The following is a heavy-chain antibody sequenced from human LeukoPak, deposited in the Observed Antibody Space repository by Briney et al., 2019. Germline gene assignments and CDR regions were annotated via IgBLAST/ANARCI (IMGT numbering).Heavy chain of an antibody. CDR3: ARSPIVATRPYYHFCSGYYARHYYHYYMDV. D-gene: IGHD3-3*01. CDR1: GYTFTSYD. Sequence: ASVKVSCKASGYTFTSYDINWVRQDTGQGLEWMGWMIPNSGNTGYAQKFQGRVTMTRNTSISTTYMELSSLRSEDTAVYYCARSPIVATRPYYHFCSGYYARHYYHYYMDVWGKGTTVTVSS. V-gene: IGHV1-8*01. CDR2: MIPNSGNT. J-gene: IGHJ6*03.